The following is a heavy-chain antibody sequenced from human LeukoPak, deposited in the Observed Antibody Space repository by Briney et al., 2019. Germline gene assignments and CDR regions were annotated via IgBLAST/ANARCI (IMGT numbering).Heavy chain of an antibody. J-gene: IGHJ6*03. CDR3: ARGPPLAYFWSGYSNYYYYYMDV. CDR1: GYTFTSYD. CDR2: MNPNSGNT. Sequence: ASVKVSCKASGYTFTSYDINWVRQATGQGLEWMGWMNPNSGNTGYAQKFQGRVTMTRNTSISTAYMELSSLRSEDTAVYYCARGPPLAYFWSGYSNYYYYYMDVWGKGTTVTVSS. D-gene: IGHD3-3*01. V-gene: IGHV1-8*01.